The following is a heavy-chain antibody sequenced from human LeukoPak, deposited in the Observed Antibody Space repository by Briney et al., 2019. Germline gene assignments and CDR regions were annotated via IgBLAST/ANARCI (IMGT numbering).Heavy chain of an antibody. V-gene: IGHV3-9*01. CDR3: AKGRGSTVAGTNNPFDY. CDR2: LSWNSGSI. J-gene: IGHJ4*02. Sequence: GGSLRLSCAVSGFTFDDYAMHWVRQAPGKGLEWVSGLSWNSGSIVYADSVKGRFTISRDNAKNSQYLQMNSLRAEDTALYYCAKGRGSTVAGTNNPFDYWGQGTLVTVSS. D-gene: IGHD6-19*01. CDR1: GFTFDDYA.